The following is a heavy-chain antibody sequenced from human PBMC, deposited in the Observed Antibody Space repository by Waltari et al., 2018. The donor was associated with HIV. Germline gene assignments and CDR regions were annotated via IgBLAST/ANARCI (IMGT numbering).Heavy chain of an antibody. CDR3: ARDKGWGEPVGAMDR. Sequence: VQLVQSGAEVKKPGASVKVSCKAFEYIFIGYYIHWVRQAPGQGLEWMGWINPNSGDTRYPEKFQDRVTMTRDTSISTVYMEVRGLRSDDTAVYFCARDKGWGEPVGAMDRWGQGTLVTVSS. CDR2: INPNSGDT. D-gene: IGHD5-12*01. CDR1: EYIFIGYY. V-gene: IGHV1-2*02. J-gene: IGHJ5*02.